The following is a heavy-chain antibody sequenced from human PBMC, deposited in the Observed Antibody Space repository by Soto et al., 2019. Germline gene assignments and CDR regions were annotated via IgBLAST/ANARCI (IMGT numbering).Heavy chain of an antibody. CDR2: MDHSGTT. V-gene: IGHV4-59*11. J-gene: IGHJ4*02. CDR1: GGSINSHY. Sequence: SETLSLTCTVSGGSINSHYWTWIRQPPGKGLEWIGHMDHSGTTYYNPSLKSRASISIDTSKNQFSLNLSSVTAADTAVYYCARVFGNFWSGYHVDCWGQGTLVT. D-gene: IGHD3-3*01. CDR3: ARVFGNFWSGYHVDC.